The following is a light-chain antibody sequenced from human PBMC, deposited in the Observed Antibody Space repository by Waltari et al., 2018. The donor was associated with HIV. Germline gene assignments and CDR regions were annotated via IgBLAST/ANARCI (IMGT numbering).Light chain of an antibody. Sequence: NFMLTQPHSVSESPGKTVTISCTRSSGSIASNYVQWYQHRPGSSPTTVIYEDNQRPSGVPDRFSGSIDSSSNSASLTISGLKTDDEADYYCQSYDSSNHVVFGGGTKLTVL. CDR2: EDN. CDR3: QSYDSSNHVV. J-gene: IGLJ2*01. V-gene: IGLV6-57*01. CDR1: SGSIASNY.